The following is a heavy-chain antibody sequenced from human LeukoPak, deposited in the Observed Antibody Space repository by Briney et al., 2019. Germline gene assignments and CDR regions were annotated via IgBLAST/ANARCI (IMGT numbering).Heavy chain of an antibody. CDR1: GYTFTGYY. J-gene: IGHJ6*02. Sequence: GASVKVSCKASGYTFTGYYMHWVRQAPGQGLEWMGWINPNSGGTNYAQKFQGRVTMTRDTSISTAYMELSRLRSEDTAVYYCARVPAAGPYYYYYYGMDVWGQGTTVTVSS. CDR2: INPNSGGT. D-gene: IGHD6-13*01. V-gene: IGHV1-2*02. CDR3: ARVPAAGPYYYYYYGMDV.